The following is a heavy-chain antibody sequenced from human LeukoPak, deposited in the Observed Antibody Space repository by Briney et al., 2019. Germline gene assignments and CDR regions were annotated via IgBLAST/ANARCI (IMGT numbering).Heavy chain of an antibody. J-gene: IGHJ4*02. D-gene: IGHD6-13*01. Sequence: PGGSLRLSCAASGFTFSTYAMSWVRQAPGKGLEWVSAISGSTGRTYYADSVKGRFTISRDNSKNTLYLQMNNLRAEDTAVYYCARILSSSWYHVFDYWGQGTLVTVSS. CDR3: ARILSSSWYHVFDY. CDR2: ISGSTGRT. CDR1: GFTFSTYA. V-gene: IGHV3-23*01.